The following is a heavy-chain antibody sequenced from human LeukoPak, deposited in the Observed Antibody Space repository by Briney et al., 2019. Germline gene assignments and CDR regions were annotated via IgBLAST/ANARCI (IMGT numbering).Heavy chain of an antibody. D-gene: IGHD3-16*01. CDR1: GFTFDDYA. Sequence: PGRSLRLSCAASGFTFDDYAMHWVRQAPGKGLEWVSGISWNSGSIGYADSVKGRFTISRDNAKNSLYLQMNSLRAEDTAVYYCARDLGGPFDYWGQGTLVTVSS. J-gene: IGHJ4*02. CDR3: ARDLGGPFDY. CDR2: ISWNSGSI. V-gene: IGHV3-9*01.